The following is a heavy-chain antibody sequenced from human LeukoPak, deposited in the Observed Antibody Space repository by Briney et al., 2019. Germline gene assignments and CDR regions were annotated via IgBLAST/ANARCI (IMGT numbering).Heavy chain of an antibody. J-gene: IGHJ4*02. CDR1: GFTFSSYA. Sequence: GGSLRLSCAASGFTFSSYAMHWVRQAPGKGLEWVAVISYDGSNKYYADSVKGRFTISRDNSKNTLYLQMNSLRAEDTAVYYCARTSVRVYAKFDYWGQGTLVTVSS. V-gene: IGHV3-30*04. CDR2: ISYDGSNK. D-gene: IGHD2-8*01. CDR3: ARTSVRVYAKFDY.